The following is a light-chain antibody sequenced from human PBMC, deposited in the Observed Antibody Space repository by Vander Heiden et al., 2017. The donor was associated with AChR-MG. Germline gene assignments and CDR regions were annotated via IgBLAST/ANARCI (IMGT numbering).Light chain of an antibody. V-gene: IGLV3-1*01. Sequence: YELTQEPSVSVSPGQTATITCSGDHLGAKHVRWYQQKPGQSPVLVMYEDRKRPAGIPERFSGSTSGNTAALTISGAQAMDEADYYCQAGDNSVVFGGGTKLTVL. J-gene: IGLJ2*01. CDR3: QAGDNSVV. CDR2: EDR. CDR1: HLGAKH.